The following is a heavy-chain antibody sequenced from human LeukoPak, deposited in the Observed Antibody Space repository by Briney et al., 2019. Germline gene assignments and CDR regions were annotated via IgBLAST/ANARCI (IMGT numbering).Heavy chain of an antibody. CDR3: ARGSPIELFLFDY. CDR2: IYYSGST. J-gene: IGHJ4*02. D-gene: IGHD3-10*01. Sequence: SDTLSLTCTVSGGSISSYYWSWIRQPPGKGLERIGYIYYSGSTNSNPPLKSRVTISVDPSKNQFSLKLSSVTAADTAVYYCARGSPIELFLFDYWGQGTLVTVSS. CDR1: GGSISSYY. V-gene: IGHV4-59*01.